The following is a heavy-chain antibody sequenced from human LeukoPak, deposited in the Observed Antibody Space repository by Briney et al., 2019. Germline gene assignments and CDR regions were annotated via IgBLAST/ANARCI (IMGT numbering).Heavy chain of an antibody. J-gene: IGHJ4*02. Sequence: SETLSLTCTVSGVSVSSAIYYWSWVRQPPGNGLEWLGYMHHSGGTYYSPPFKSRLTISVNTSKKQFSLDLSSVTAADTAVYYCARIRVGATFDFWGQGTLVTVSS. V-gene: IGHV4-61*01. CDR1: GVSVSSAIYY. D-gene: IGHD1-26*01. CDR2: MHHSGGT. CDR3: ARIRVGATFDF.